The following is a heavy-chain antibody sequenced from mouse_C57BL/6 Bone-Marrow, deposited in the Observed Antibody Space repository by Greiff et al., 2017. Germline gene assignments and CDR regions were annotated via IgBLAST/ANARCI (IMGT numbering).Heavy chain of an antibody. CDR2: IDPAYGDT. CDR1: GFNIKDDY. CDR3: TIYLYRPCGY. D-gene: IGHD2-14*01. V-gene: IGHV14-4*01. J-gene: IGHJ2*01. Sequence: EVQLQQPGAELVRPGASVKLSCTASGFNIKDDYMHWVKQRPEQGLEWIGWIDPAYGDTDYDLKFPGKATLTADTSSNTAYLQHSSLTSEDTAVXCCTIYLYRPCGYGGRGTALTVSS.